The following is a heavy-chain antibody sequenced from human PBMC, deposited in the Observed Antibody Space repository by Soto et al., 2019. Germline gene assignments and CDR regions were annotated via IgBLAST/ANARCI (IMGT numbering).Heavy chain of an antibody. CDR2: IYWDGDK. CDR3: AHKLRFFEWLLFDY. V-gene: IGHV2-5*02. CDR1: GFSLSTSGVG. Sequence: SGPTLVKPTQTITLTCTFSGFSLSTSGVGVGWIRQPPGKALEWLALIYWDGDKRYSPSLKSRLTITKDTSKNQVVLTMTNMDPVDTATYYCAHKLRFFEWLLFDYWGQGTLVTVSS. D-gene: IGHD3-3*01. J-gene: IGHJ4*02.